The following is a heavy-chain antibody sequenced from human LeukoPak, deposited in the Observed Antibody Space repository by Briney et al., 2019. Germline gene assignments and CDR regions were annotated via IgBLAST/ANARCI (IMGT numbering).Heavy chain of an antibody. CDR1: KFTYSHYG. CDR3: ATQPCSGGRCYLDY. CDR2: ISYHGSDK. D-gene: IGHD2-15*01. Sequence: GGSLRLSCTASKFTYSHYGMHWVRQAPGKGLEWVTVISYHGSDKFYADSVKGRFTVSRDNSKNTLYLQMNSLRAEDTAVYYCATQPCSGGRCYLDYWGQGSLVTVSS. V-gene: IGHV3-30*03. J-gene: IGHJ4*02.